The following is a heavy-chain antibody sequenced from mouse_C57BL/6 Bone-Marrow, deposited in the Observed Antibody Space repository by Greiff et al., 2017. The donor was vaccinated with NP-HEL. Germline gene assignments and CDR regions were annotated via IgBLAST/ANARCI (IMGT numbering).Heavy chain of an antibody. J-gene: IGHJ4*01. Sequence: DVMLVESGGGLVKPGGSLKLSCAASGFTFSDYGMHWVRQAPEKGLEWVAYISSGSSTIYYADTVKGRFTISRDNAKNTLFLLMTSLRYEDTAMYYCASDGDGYRGCYAMDYWGQGTSVTVSS. CDR2: ISSGSSTI. D-gene: IGHD2-3*01. V-gene: IGHV5-17*01. CDR1: GFTFSDYG. CDR3: ASDGDGYRGCYAMDY.